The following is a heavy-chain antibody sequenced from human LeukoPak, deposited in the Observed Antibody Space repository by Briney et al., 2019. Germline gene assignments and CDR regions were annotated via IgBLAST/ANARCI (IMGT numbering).Heavy chain of an antibody. V-gene: IGHV3-23*01. J-gene: IGHJ4*02. CDR2: ISGSGGST. D-gene: IGHD3-22*01. Sequence: GGSLRLSCAASGFTFSSYAMSWVRQAPGKGLEWVSAISGSGGSTYYADSVKGRFTISRDNSKNTLYLQMNSLRAEDTAVYYCAKDLDPYYYDSSGYYYSFDYWGQVTLVTVSS. CDR3: AKDLDPYYYDSSGYYYSFDY. CDR1: GFTFSSYA.